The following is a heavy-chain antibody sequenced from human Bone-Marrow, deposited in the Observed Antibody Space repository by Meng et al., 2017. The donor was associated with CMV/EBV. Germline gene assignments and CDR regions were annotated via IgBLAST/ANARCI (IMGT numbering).Heavy chain of an antibody. V-gene: IGHV4-34*01. CDR3: ACKKPRDVLRFLEWKNNWFDP. J-gene: IGHJ5*02. CDR1: GGSFSGYY. CDR2: INHSGST. Sequence: GSLRLSCAVYGGSFSGYYWSWIRQPPGKGLEWIGEINHSGSTNYNPSLKSRVTISVDTSKNQFSLKLSSVTAADTAVYYCACKKPRDVLRFLEWKNNWFDPWGPGNLVNVSS. D-gene: IGHD3-3*01.